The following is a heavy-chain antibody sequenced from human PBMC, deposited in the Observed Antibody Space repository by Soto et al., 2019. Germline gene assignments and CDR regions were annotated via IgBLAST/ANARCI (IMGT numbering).Heavy chain of an antibody. CDR2: ISGSGGST. CDR1: GFTFSSYA. V-gene: IGHV3-23*01. CDR3: AKGGSTSRWPYYYFGMDV. Sequence: GGSLRLSCAASGFTFSSYAMSWVRQAPGKGLEWVSAISGSGGSTYYADSVKGRFTISRDNSKNTLFLQMNSLRAEDTAVYYCAKGGSTSRWPYYYFGMDVWGQGTTVTVSS. J-gene: IGHJ6*02. D-gene: IGHD2-2*01.